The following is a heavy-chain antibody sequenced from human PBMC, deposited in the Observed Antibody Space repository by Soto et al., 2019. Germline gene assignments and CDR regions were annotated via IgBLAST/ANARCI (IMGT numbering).Heavy chain of an antibody. Sequence: QVQLVQSGAEVKEPGASVKVSCKPSGYTFTAYYLHWFRQAPGQGLEWMGWINPNTADTTHAQKCQGRVTLTSDTSFRTAHLELNGLIADDTAVYYCARTYYDFWTGKHSFYDYGLDVCGQGTTVTVCS. D-gene: IGHD3-3*01. CDR2: INPNTADT. J-gene: IGHJ6*02. V-gene: IGHV1-2*02. CDR3: ARTYYDFWTGKHSFYDYGLDV. CDR1: GYTFTAYY.